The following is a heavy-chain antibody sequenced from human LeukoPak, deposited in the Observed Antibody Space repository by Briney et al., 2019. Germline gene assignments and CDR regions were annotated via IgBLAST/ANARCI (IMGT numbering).Heavy chain of an antibody. V-gene: IGHV4-39*01. J-gene: IGHJ4*02. CDR3: ARHGSGWIDY. CDR2: IYYSGST. D-gene: IGHD6-19*01. Sequence: PSETLSLTCTVSGGSVSSSNYYWVWIRQPPGKGLEWLGSIYYSGSTYYNPSLKSRATISVDTSKNQFSLKLSSVTAADTAVYYCARHGSGWIDYWGQGTLVTVSS. CDR1: GGSVSSSNYY.